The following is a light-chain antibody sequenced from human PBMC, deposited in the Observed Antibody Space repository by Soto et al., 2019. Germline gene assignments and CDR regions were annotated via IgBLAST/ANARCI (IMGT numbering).Light chain of an antibody. J-gene: IGKJ1*01. Sequence: DIVMTQSPDSLAVSLGERATINCKSSQSVLYSSKNKNYLAWYQQKPGQAPKLLIYWASTRESGVPDRFSGSGSGTDFTRTISSLQAEDAAVYYCQQYYRSAWTFGQGTKVEIK. CDR2: WAS. CDR3: QQYYRSAWT. CDR1: QSVLYSSKNKNY. V-gene: IGKV4-1*01.